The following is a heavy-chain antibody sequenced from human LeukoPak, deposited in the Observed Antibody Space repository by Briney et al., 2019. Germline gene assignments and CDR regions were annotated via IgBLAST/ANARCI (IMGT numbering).Heavy chain of an antibody. CDR2: IWYDGSKK. CDR1: GFTFSNYG. Sequence: PGRSLRLSCAASGFTFSNYGMHWVRQAPGKGLEWVAIIWYDGSKKYYADSVKGRFTISRDNSKNTLYLQMNSLRGEDTAVYYCAKDREQWLDVYYFDYWGQGTLVTVSS. V-gene: IGHV3-30*18. CDR3: AKDREQWLDVYYFDY. J-gene: IGHJ4*02. D-gene: IGHD6-19*01.